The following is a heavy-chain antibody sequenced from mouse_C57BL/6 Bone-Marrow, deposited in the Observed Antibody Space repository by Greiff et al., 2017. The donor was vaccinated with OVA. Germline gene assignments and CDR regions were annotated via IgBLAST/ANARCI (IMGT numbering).Heavy chain of an antibody. Sequence: VQLVESGAELVRPGASVKLSCKASGYTFTSYGISWVKQRTGQGLEWIGEIYPRSGNTYYNEKFKGKATLTADKSSSTAYMELRSLTSEDSAVXFCARERDYDYDGDYWGQGTTLTVSS. CDR3: ARERDYDYDGDY. J-gene: IGHJ2*01. CDR2: IYPRSGNT. V-gene: IGHV1-81*01. D-gene: IGHD2-4*01. CDR1: GYTFTSYG.